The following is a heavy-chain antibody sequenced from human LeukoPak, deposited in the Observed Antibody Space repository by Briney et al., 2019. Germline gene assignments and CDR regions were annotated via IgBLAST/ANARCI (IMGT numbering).Heavy chain of an antibody. CDR1: GASISSSNW. V-gene: IGHV4-4*02. J-gene: IGHJ4*02. D-gene: IGHD3-16*02. CDR3: ASYRYLRPIDY. CDR2: VYHSGST. Sequence: PSETLSLTCAVSGASISSSNWWSWVRQPPGKGLEWIGEVYHSGSTNYNPSVQSRVTISVDSSKKQFSLKLTSVTAADTAVYYCASYRYLRPIDYWGQGTLVIVSS.